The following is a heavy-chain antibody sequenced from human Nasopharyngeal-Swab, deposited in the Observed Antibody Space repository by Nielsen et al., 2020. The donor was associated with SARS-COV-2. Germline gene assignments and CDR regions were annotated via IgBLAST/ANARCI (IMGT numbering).Heavy chain of an antibody. J-gene: IGHJ4*02. CDR3: ARAGLERGTYSYGSWVFDY. D-gene: IGHD5-18*01. CDR2: IWYDGSNK. Sequence: GESLKISCAASGFTFSSYGMHWVRQAPGKGLEWVAVIWYDGSNKYYADSVKGRFTISRDNSKNTLYLQMNSLRAEDTAVYYCARAGLERGTYSYGSWVFDYWGQRTLVTVSS. CDR1: GFTFSSYG. V-gene: IGHV3-30*19.